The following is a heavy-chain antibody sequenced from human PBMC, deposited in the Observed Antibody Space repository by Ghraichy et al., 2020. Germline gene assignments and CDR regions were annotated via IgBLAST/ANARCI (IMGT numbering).Heavy chain of an antibody. D-gene: IGHD2-15*01. CDR2: IIPILGIA. Sequence: SVKVSCKASGGTFSSYTISWVRQAPGQGLEWMGRIIPILGIANYAQKFQGRVTITADKSTSTAYMELSSLRSEDTAVYYCARCQGMVVAATSMDVWGQGTTVTVSS. CDR1: GGTFSSYT. J-gene: IGHJ6*02. V-gene: IGHV1-69*02. CDR3: ARCQGMVVAATSMDV.